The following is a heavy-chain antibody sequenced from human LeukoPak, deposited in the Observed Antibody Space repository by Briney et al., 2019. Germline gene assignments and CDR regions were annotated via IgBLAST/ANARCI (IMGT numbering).Heavy chain of an antibody. CDR3: AGDADTINWFFF. D-gene: IGHD2-2*01. CDR2: INHSGST. V-gene: IGHV4-34*01. J-gene: IGHJ5*01. Sequence: KPSETLSLTCTVSGGSFSGYYWSWIRQPPGKGLEWIGEINHSGSTNYNPSLKSRVTISVDMSKSQFSLKLTSVTAADTAVYYCAGDADTINWFFFWGQGTLVTVSS. CDR1: GGSFSGYY.